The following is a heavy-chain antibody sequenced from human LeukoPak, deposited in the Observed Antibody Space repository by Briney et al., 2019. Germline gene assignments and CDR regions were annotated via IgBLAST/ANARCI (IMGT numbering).Heavy chain of an antibody. V-gene: IGHV3-73*01. CDR1: AFTFSASA. Sequence: PGGSLRLSCAASAFTFSASALHWVRPASGKGLEWFGRIRSQANSDATAYAASVKGRFTIARDDSKNTAYLQMNSLKTEDTTVYYCTRHDMWGQGTLVTVSP. CDR3: TRHDM. J-gene: IGHJ4*02. CDR2: IRSQANSDAT.